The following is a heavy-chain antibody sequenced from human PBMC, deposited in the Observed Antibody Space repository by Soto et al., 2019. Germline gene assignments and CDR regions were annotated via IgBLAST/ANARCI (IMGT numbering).Heavy chain of an antibody. CDR1: GFTFSDYY. V-gene: IGHV3-11*06. J-gene: IGHJ5*02. Sequence: QVQLVESGGGLVKPGGSLRLSCAASGFTFSDYYMSWIRQAPGKGLEWVSYISSSSSYTNYADSVKGRFTISRDNAKNSLYLQMNSLRAEDTAVYYCARVDPPRVVVTATWFDPWGQGTLGTVSS. CDR2: ISSSSSYT. D-gene: IGHD2-21*02. CDR3: ARVDPPRVVVTATWFDP.